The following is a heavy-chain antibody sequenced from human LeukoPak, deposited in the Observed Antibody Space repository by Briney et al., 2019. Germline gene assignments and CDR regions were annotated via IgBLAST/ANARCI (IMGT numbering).Heavy chain of an antibody. CDR1: GFTFSSYS. D-gene: IGHD4-17*01. CDR3: ATEKNYGDYNAYGMDV. CDR2: ISSSSSYI. Sequence: GGSLRLSCAASGFTFSSYSMNWVRQAPGKGLEWVSSISSSSSYIYYADSVKGRFTISRDNAKNSLSLQMNSLRAEDTAVYYCATEKNYGDYNAYGMDVWGQGTTVIVSS. V-gene: IGHV3-21*01. J-gene: IGHJ6*02.